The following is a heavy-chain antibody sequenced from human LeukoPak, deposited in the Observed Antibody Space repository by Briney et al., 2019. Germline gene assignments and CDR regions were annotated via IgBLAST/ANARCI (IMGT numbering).Heavy chain of an antibody. CDR2: INHSGST. CDR3: ARLRAVTRSSSWLQVRRRFDY. Sequence: PSETLSLTCAVYGGSFSGYHWSWIRQPPGKGLEWNGEINHSGSTNYNPSLKSRVTISVDTSKNQFSLKLSSVTAADTAVYYCARLRAVTRSSSWLQVRRRFDYWGQGTLVTVSS. V-gene: IGHV4-34*01. CDR1: GGSFSGYH. J-gene: IGHJ4*02. D-gene: IGHD6-13*01.